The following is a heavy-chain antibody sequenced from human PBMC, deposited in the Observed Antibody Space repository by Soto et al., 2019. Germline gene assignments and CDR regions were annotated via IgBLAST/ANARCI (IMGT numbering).Heavy chain of an antibody. Sequence: EVQLLESGGGLVQPGGSLRLSCAASGFTFSSYSMNWVRQAPGKGLEWVSSISSSSSYIYYADSVKGRFTISRDNAKNSLYLQMNSLRAEDTAVYYCAVTGGYGGNSGYYYYYGMDVWGQGTTVTVSS. CDR2: ISSSSSYI. D-gene: IGHD2-21*02. CDR3: AVTGGYGGNSGYYYYYGMDV. CDR1: GFTFSSYS. V-gene: IGHV3-21*01. J-gene: IGHJ6*02.